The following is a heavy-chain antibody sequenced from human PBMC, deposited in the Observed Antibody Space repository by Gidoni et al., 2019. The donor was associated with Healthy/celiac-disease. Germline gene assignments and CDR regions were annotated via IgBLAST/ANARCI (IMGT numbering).Heavy chain of an antibody. D-gene: IGHD6-6*01. V-gene: IGHV3-48*02. CDR1: GFTFSSYS. CDR2: ISSSSSTI. CDR3: ARGDSSSAHYYYYGMDV. J-gene: IGHJ6*02. Sequence: EVQLVESGGGLVQPGGSLSLSSAASGFTFSSYSMNWVRQAPGKGLEWVSYISSSSSTIYYADSVKGRFTISRDNAKNSLYLQMNSLRDEDTAVYYCARGDSSSAHYYYYGMDVWGQGTTVTVSS.